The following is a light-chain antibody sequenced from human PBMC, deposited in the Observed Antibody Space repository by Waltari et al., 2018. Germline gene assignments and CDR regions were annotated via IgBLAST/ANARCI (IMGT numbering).Light chain of an antibody. CDR1: QSLLYSSNNKNY. V-gene: IGKV4-1*01. Sequence: DIVMTQSPDSVAVSLGERATIDCKPNQSLLYSSNNKNYLAWYQQKAGQPPKLLTYWASTREYGVPDRFSASGSGTDFTLTISSLQAEDVAVYYCQQYYTSPYTFGQGTKLEIK. CDR3: QQYYTSPYT. J-gene: IGKJ2*01. CDR2: WAS.